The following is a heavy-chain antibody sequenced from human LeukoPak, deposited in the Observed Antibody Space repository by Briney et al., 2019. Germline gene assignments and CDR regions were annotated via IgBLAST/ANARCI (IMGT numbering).Heavy chain of an antibody. V-gene: IGHV4-39*07. D-gene: IGHD3-10*01. CDR2: IYYSGST. J-gene: IGHJ4*02. CDR3: ARDRWYFGSGSYYNFDY. CDR1: GGSISSSSYY. Sequence: PSETLSLTCTVSGGSISSSSYYWGWIRQPPGKGLEWIGSIYYSGSTYYNPSLKSRVTISIDTSKNQFSLKLSSVTAADTAVYYCARDRWYFGSGSYYNFDYWGQGTLVTVSS.